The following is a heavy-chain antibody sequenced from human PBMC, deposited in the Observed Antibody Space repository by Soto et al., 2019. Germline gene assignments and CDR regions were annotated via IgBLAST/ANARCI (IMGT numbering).Heavy chain of an antibody. CDR2: IYWNENK. V-gene: IGHV2-5*01. Sequence: QITLKESGPTLVKPTQTLTLTCTCSGISLSTRGVGLGWIRQPPGKALEWLTVIYWNENKYYSPFLRSRLTILRYTSKNQVVLTMTDMDPVDTATYYCARTVPPLRTPLRGFDLWGQGTMVTVS. CDR1: GISLSTRGVG. J-gene: IGHJ3*01. D-gene: IGHD2-15*01. CDR3: ARTVPPLRTPLRGFDL.